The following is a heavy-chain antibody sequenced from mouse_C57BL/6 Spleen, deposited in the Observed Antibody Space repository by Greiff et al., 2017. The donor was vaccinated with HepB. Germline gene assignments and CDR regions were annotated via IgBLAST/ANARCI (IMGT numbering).Heavy chain of an antibody. D-gene: IGHD2-5*01. CDR2: IDPSDSYT. V-gene: IGHV1-50*01. CDR1: GYTFTSYW. CDR3: ARRDYSIPFAY. Sequence: QVQLQQPGAELVKPGASVKLSCKASGYTFTSYWMQWVKQRPGQGLEWIGEIDPSDSYTNYNQKFKGKATLTVDTSSSTAYMQLSSLTSEDSAVYYGARRDYSIPFAYWGQGTLVTVSA. J-gene: IGHJ3*01.